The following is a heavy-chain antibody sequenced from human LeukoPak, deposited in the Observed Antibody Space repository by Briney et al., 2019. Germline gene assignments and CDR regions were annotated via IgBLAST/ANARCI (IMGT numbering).Heavy chain of an antibody. V-gene: IGHV4-34*01. CDR3: ARDPQVGATTKDYYYMDV. Sequence: SETLSLTCAVYGGSFSGYYWSWIRQPPGKGLEWIGEINHSGSTNYNPSLKSRVTMSVDTSKNQFSLKLSSVTAADTAVYYCARDPQVGATTKDYYYMDVWGKGTTVTVSS. CDR1: GGSFSGYY. J-gene: IGHJ6*03. D-gene: IGHD1-26*01. CDR2: INHSGST.